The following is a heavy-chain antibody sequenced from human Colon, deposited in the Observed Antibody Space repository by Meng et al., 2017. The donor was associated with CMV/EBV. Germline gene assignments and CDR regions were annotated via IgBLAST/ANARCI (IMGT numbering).Heavy chain of an antibody. CDR2: IKQDGSEK. V-gene: IGHV3-7*01. J-gene: IGHJ4*02. D-gene: IGHD6-19*01. CDR1: GLTFSSEW. Sequence: AASGLTFSSEWMSWVRQAPGKGLEWVANIKQDGSEKYYVDSVKGRFTISRDNAKNSLYLQMNSLRAEDTAVYYCARDRQWLVRKRGDWGQGTLVTVSS. CDR3: ARDRQWLVRKRGD.